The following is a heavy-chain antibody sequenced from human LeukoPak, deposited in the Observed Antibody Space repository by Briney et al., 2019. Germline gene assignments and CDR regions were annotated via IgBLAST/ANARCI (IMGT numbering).Heavy chain of an antibody. V-gene: IGHV1-8*03. Sequence: ASVKVSCKASGYTFTSYDINWVRQATGQGLEWMGWMNPNSGNTGYAQKFQGRVTITRNTSISTAYMELSSLRSEDAAVYYCARGGPSGSYYDYYYYMDVWGKGTTVTVSS. CDR1: GYTFTSYD. CDR3: ARGGPSGSYYDYYYYMDV. J-gene: IGHJ6*03. D-gene: IGHD1-26*01. CDR2: MNPNSGNT.